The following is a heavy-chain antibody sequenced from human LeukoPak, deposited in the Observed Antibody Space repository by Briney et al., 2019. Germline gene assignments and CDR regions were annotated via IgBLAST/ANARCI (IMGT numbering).Heavy chain of an antibody. CDR3: ARDFPGESHFDY. CDR2: IYYSGST. D-gene: IGHD3-10*01. J-gene: IGHJ4*02. Sequence: SETLSLTCTVSGVSISSSNSYWGWIRQPPGKGLEWIGSIYYSGSTYYNPSLKSRVTISVDTSKNQFSLKLSSVTAADTAVYYCARDFPGESHFDYWGQGTLVTVSS. V-gene: IGHV4-39*07. CDR1: GVSISSSNSY.